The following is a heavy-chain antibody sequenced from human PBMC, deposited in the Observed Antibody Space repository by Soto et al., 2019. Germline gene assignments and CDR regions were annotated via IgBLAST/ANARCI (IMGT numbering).Heavy chain of an antibody. CDR1: GYTFTSYY. Sequence: QVHLVQSGAEVKNPGASVRVSCKASGYTFTSYYMHWVRQAPGQGLEWMGIINPRGGSTSYAQRFQDRVTMTRDTSTSTVYMELRSLRSEDTAVYYCARDLGYCSGGSCYPYFDSWGQGTLVTVSS. CDR2: INPRGGST. CDR3: ARDLGYCSGGSCYPYFDS. D-gene: IGHD2-15*01. V-gene: IGHV1-46*01. J-gene: IGHJ4*02.